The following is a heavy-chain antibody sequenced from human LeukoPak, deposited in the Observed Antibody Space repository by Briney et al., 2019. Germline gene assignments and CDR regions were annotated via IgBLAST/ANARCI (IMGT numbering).Heavy chain of an antibody. CDR3: ALVLSSADPRTFDP. Sequence: SVKVSCKASGGTFSSYAISWVRQAPGQGLEWMGGIIPIFGTANYAQKFQGRVTITADESTSTAYMELSSLRSEDTAVCYCALVLSSADPRTFDPWGQGTLVTVSS. J-gene: IGHJ5*02. D-gene: IGHD3-16*02. CDR2: IIPIFGTA. V-gene: IGHV1-69*13. CDR1: GGTFSSYA.